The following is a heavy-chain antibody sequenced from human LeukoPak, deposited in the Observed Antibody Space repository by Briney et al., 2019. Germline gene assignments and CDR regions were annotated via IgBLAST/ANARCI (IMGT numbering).Heavy chain of an antibody. D-gene: IGHD3-9*01. CDR1: GFTFSNAW. Sequence: PGGSLRLSCAASGFTFSNAWMSWVRQAPGKGLEWVGRIKSKTDGGTTDYAAPVKGRFTISRDDSKNTLYLQMNSLKTEDTAVYYCTTGPNYDILTGQGYWGQGTLVTVSS. CDR2: IKSKTDGGTT. V-gene: IGHV3-15*01. CDR3: TTGPNYDILTGQGY. J-gene: IGHJ4*02.